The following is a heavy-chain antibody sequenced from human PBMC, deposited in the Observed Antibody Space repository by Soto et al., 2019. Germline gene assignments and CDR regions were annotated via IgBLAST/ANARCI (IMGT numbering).Heavy chain of an antibody. Sequence: QVQLQESGPGLVKPSETLSLTCTVSGGSISSYYWSWIRQPPGKGLEWIGYIYYSGSTNYHPSLMRRLTLSVDTSKSQYSLKLGSVTAAGSAVYYCARLGGRTFDYWGQRTLVTVSS. J-gene: IGHJ4*02. D-gene: IGHD3-10*01. V-gene: IGHV4-59*08. CDR2: IYYSGST. CDR3: ARLGGRTFDY. CDR1: GGSISSYY.